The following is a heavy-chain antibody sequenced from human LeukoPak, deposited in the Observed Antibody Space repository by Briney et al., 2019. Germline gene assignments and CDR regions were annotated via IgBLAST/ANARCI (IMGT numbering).Heavy chain of an antibody. CDR1: GYTFTSYG. Sequence: ASVKVSCKASGYTFTSYGISWVRQAPGQGLEWMGWISAYKGNTNYAQKLQGRVTMTTDTSTSTAYMELRSLRSDDTAVYYCARVGGSYYLVAFDIWGQGTMVTVSS. V-gene: IGHV1-18*01. J-gene: IGHJ3*02. D-gene: IGHD1-26*01. CDR2: ISAYKGNT. CDR3: ARVGGSYYLVAFDI.